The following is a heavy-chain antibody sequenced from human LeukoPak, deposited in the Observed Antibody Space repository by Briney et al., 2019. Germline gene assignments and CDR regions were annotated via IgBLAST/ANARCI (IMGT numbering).Heavy chain of an antibody. J-gene: IGHJ4*02. Sequence: GGSLRLSCAASGFTFSNFAMNWVRQAPGKGLEWVSGISISGGSTYYADSVKGRFTISRDNSKNTLYLQINSLRVEDTAVYYCAKDGARGYSGYGGWYFDYWGQGALVTVST. V-gene: IGHV3-23*01. D-gene: IGHD5-12*01. CDR1: GFTFSNFA. CDR3: AKDGARGYSGYGGWYFDY. CDR2: ISISGGST.